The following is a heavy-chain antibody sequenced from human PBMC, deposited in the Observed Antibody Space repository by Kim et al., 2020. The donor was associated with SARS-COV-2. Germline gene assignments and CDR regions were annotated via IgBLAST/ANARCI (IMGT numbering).Heavy chain of an antibody. CDR1: GYSFTSYW. J-gene: IGHJ6*02. CDR3: ARHVAVAAHTGGYYYYYGMDV. D-gene: IGHD6-19*01. V-gene: IGHV5-51*01. Sequence: GESLKISCKGSGYSFTSYWIGWVRQMPGKGLEWMGIIYPGDSDTRYSPSFQGQVTISADKSISTAYLQWSSLKASDTAMYYCARHVAVAAHTGGYYYYYGMDVWGQGTTVTVSS. CDR2: IYPGDSDT.